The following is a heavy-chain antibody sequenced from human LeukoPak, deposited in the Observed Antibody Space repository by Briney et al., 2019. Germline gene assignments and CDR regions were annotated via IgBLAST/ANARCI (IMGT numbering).Heavy chain of an antibody. CDR1: GGSISNYY. D-gene: IGHD1-7*01. J-gene: IGHJ5*02. V-gene: IGHV4-59*08. CDR2: IHYSGST. Sequence: SETLSLTCSVSGGSISNYYWSWFRQPPGKGMEWIGYIHYSGSTNYNPSLRSRVTMSVEKYKKQFYLRLTSVTAADTAVYYCASSDWNYDQWGRGILVTVSS. CDR3: ASSDWNYDQ.